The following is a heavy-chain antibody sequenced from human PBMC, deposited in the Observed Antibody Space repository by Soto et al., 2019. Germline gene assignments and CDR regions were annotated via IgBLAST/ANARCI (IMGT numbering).Heavy chain of an antibody. CDR3: ARGLEEWLLEAFYFDY. J-gene: IGHJ4*02. CDR2: ISSSSSTI. CDR1: GFTFSSYS. D-gene: IGHD3-3*01. V-gene: IGHV3-48*02. Sequence: GGSLRLSCAASGFTFSSYSMNWVRQAPGKGLEWVSYISSSSSTIYYADSVKGRFTISRDNAKNSLYLQMNSLRDEDTAVYYCARGLEEWLLEAFYFDYWGQGTLVTVSS.